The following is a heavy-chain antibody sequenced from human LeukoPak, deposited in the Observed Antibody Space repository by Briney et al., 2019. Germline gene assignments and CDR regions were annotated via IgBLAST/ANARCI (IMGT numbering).Heavy chain of an antibody. D-gene: IGHD3-10*01. CDR2: ISGSGGST. CDR1: GFTFSSYA. J-gene: IGHJ4*02. V-gene: IGHV3-23*01. CDR3: AKEGRFGEYDY. Sequence: TGGSLRLSCAASGFTFSSYAMSWVRQAPGEGLEWVSAISGSGGSTYYADSVKGRCTISRDNSKNTLYLQMNSLRAEETAVYYCAKEGRFGEYDYWGQGTLVTVSS.